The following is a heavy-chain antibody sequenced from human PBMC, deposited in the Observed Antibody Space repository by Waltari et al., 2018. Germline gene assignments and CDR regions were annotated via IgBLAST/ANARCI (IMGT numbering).Heavy chain of an antibody. J-gene: IGHJ4*02. D-gene: IGHD5-12*01. CDR1: GYTFTGYY. CDR3: ARGGYCGYGGGDD. V-gene: IGHV1-2*02. Sequence: QVQLVQSGAEVKKPGASVKVSCKASGYTFTGYYMHWVRQAPGHGLVWMGWINRNSGGTKKVQKLQSRTAKARNTSASTAYMGLSRERSDETAVEYGARGGYCGYGGGDDWGQGTLVTVSS. CDR2: INRNSGGT.